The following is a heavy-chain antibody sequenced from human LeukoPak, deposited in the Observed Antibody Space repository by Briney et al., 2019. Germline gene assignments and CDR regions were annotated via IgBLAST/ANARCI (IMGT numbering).Heavy chain of an antibody. CDR3: AKGWRYSYGYGGYYFDY. CDR1: GFTFSSYG. D-gene: IGHD5-18*01. J-gene: IGHJ4*02. Sequence: GGSLRLSCAASGFTFSSYGMHWVRQAPGKGLEWVAFIRYDGSNKYYADSVKGRFTISIDNSKNTLYLQMNSLRAEDTAVYYCAKGWRYSYGYGGYYFDYWGQGTLVTVSS. V-gene: IGHV3-30*02. CDR2: IRYDGSNK.